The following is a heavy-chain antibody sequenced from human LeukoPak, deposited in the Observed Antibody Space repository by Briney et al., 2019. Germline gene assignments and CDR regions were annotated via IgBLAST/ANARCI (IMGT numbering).Heavy chain of an antibody. CDR1: GGTFSSYA. D-gene: IGHD3-9*01. CDR2: INPNSGGT. Sequence: ASVKVSCKASGGTFSSYAISWVRQAPGQGLEWMGWINPNSGGTNYAQKFQGRVTMTRDTSISTAYMELSRLRSDDTAVYYCARRQVTLVYADWGQGTLVTVSS. V-gene: IGHV1-2*02. CDR3: ARRQVTLVYAD. J-gene: IGHJ4*02.